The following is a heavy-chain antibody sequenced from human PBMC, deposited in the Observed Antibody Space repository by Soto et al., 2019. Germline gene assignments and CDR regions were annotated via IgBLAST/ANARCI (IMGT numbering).Heavy chain of an antibody. CDR3: ARTTESYYYYYGMDV. CDR2: ISAYNGNT. CDR1: GYTFTSYG. V-gene: IGHV1-18*01. J-gene: IGHJ6*02. D-gene: IGHD1-1*01. Sequence: QVQLVQSGAEVKKPGASVKVSCKASGYTFTSYGISWVRQAPGQGLEWMGWISAYNGNTNYAQKLQGRVTMTTDTSTSTAYMELRSRRSDDTAVYYCARTTESYYYYYGMDVWGQGTTVTASS.